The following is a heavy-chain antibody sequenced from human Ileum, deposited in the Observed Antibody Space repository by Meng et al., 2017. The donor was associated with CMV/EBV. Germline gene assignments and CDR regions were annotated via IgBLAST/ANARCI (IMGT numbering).Heavy chain of an antibody. CDR1: GFTFNNYA. CDR2: MSASGGNT. J-gene: IGHJ4*02. V-gene: IGHV3-23*01. CDR3: AKVVGTPYYFDY. D-gene: IGHD3-10*01. Sequence: GGSLRLSCAASGFTFNNYAMNWVRQAPGRGLEWVSSMSASGGNTYYADSVKGRFTISRDNSKTTLYLQRNSLRAEDTAVYYCAKVVGTPYYFDYWGQGTLVTVSS.